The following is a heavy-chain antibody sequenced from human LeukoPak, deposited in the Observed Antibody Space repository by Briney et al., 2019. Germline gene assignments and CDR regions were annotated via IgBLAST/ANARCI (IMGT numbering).Heavy chain of an antibody. V-gene: IGHV1-18*01. CDR1: GYTFTSYG. D-gene: IGHD5-12*01. J-gene: IGHJ6*02. CDR2: ISAYNGNT. Sequence: ASVKVSCKASGYTFTSYGISWVRQAPGQGLEWMGWISAYNGNTNYAQKLQGRVTMTTDTSTSTAYMELRSLRSDDTAVYYCARWGPVRGYSGYDEAGGMDVWGQGTTVIVSS. CDR3: ARWGPVRGYSGYDEAGGMDV.